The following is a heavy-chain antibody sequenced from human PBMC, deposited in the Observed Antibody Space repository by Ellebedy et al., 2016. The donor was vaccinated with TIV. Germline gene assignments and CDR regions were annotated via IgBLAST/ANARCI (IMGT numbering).Heavy chain of an antibody. CDR3: AREYEEYYFDY. CDR2: MWYDGSHI. J-gene: IGHJ4*02. D-gene: IGHD3-10*01. CDR1: RFSFSSYG. V-gene: IGHV3-33*01. Sequence: SLKISCAASRFSFSSYGMPWVRQAPGKGLEWVVYMWYDGSHINYADSVKGRFTISRDNSKNTLYLQMNSLRAVDAAVYYCAREYEEYYFDYWGQGTLVTVSS.